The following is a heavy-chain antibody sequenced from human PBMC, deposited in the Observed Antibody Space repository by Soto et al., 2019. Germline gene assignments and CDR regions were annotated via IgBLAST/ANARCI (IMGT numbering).Heavy chain of an antibody. V-gene: IGHV4-4*07. CDR3: ARGQRFSDSFDP. CDR1: GGAISGYY. D-gene: IGHD3-3*01. Sequence: PSETLSLTSTVSGGAISGYYWTWIRQSAGKGLEWIGRIYSSGGTKYNPSLQSRVTMSLDTSKNQFSLRLSSVTAADTAVYYCARGQRFSDSFDPWGQGTLVTVSS. CDR2: IYSSGGT. J-gene: IGHJ5*02.